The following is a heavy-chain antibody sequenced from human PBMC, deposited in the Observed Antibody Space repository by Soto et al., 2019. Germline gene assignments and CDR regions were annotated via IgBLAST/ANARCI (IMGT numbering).Heavy chain of an antibody. Sequence: QVQLVESGGGVVQPGRSLRLSCAASGFTFSSYAMHWVRQAPGKGLEWVAVISYDGSNKYYADSVKGRFTISRDNSKNPLYLQMNSLRAEDTAVYYCARDPTPAMTTVTTWAWFDPWGQGTLVTVSS. J-gene: IGHJ5*02. CDR1: GFTFSSYA. V-gene: IGHV3-30-3*01. CDR2: ISYDGSNK. D-gene: IGHD4-17*01. CDR3: ARDPTPAMTTVTTWAWFDP.